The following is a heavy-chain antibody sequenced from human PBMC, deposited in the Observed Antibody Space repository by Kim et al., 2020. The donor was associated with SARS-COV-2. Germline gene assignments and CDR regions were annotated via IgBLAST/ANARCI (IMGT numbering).Heavy chain of an antibody. CDR3: AREGYSYFRYDSSGYYYY. D-gene: IGHD3-22*01. CDR1: GGSFSGYY. V-gene: IGHV4-34*01. Sequence: SETLSLTCAVYGGSFSGYYWSWIRQPPGKGLEWIGEINHSGSTNYNPSLKSRVTISVDTSKNQFSLKLSSVTAADTAVYYCAREGYSYFRYDSSGYYYYWGQGTLVTVSS. J-gene: IGHJ4*02. CDR2: INHSGST.